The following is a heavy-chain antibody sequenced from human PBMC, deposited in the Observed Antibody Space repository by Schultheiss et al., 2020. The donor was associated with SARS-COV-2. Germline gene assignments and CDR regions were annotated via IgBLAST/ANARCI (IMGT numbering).Heavy chain of an antibody. CDR2: IYYSGST. CDR3: ARAYYDFWSGYAFDI. CDR1: GDSISSYY. J-gene: IGHJ3*02. V-gene: IGHV4-59*01. D-gene: IGHD3-3*01. Sequence: SETLSLTCTVSGDSISSYYWSWIRQPPGKGLECIGYIYYSGSTNYNPSLKSRVTISVDTSKNQFSLKLSSVTAADTAVYYCARAYYDFWSGYAFDIWGQGTMVTVSS.